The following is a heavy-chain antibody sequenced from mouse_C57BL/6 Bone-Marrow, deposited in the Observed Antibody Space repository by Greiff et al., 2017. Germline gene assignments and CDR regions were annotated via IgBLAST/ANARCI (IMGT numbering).Heavy chain of an antibody. V-gene: IGHV5-15*01. CDR2: ISNLAYSI. Sequence: EVNLVESGGGLVQPGGSLKLSCAASGFTFSDYGMAWVRQAPRKGPEWVAFISNLAYSIYYADTVTGRFTISRENSKNTRYLEMSSLRSEDTAMYYCARHGIYDGFAYWGQGTLVTVAA. J-gene: IGHJ3*01. CDR3: ARHGIYDGFAY. D-gene: IGHD2-12*01. CDR1: GFTFSDYG.